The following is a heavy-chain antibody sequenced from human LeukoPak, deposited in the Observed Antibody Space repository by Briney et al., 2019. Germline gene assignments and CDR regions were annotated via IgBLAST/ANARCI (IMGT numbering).Heavy chain of an antibody. Sequence: SETLSLTCTVSGGSITTYYWSWIRQPPGKGLEWIGYIYNSGSTNYNPSLKSRVTISIDTSKNQFSLNLSSVTAADTAVYYCATSTLWGSWHNWGQGTLVTVSS. D-gene: IGHD3-16*01. J-gene: IGHJ4*02. CDR2: IYNSGST. CDR3: ATSTLWGSWHN. CDR1: GGSITTYY. V-gene: IGHV4-59*01.